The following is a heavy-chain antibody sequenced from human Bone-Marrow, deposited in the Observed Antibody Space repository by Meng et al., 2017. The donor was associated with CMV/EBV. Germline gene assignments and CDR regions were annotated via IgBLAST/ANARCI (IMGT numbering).Heavy chain of an antibody. CDR1: GFTFDSYV. V-gene: IGHV3-23*01. CDR3: AKEAWGVKNFDY. CDR2: ISTSGGGT. J-gene: IGHJ4*02. D-gene: IGHD3-16*01. Sequence: WAASGFTFDSYVMSWVRQAPGKGLEWVSGISTSGGGTYYADSVKGRFTISRDNSKNILYVQMNSLRAEDTAVYYCAKEAWGVKNFDYWGQGTLVTVSS.